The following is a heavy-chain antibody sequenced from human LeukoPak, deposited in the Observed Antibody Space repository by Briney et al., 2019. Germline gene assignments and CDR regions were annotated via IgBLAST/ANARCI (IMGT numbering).Heavy chain of an antibody. Sequence: SETLSLTCTVSGASIRRTSYYWGWIRQPPGKGLEWIGTICNSGSAYYNPSLKSRVTISVDTSKNQFSLKVSSVTAADTAVYYCASGSGYFFDYWGQGTLVTVSS. J-gene: IGHJ4*02. D-gene: IGHD1-14*01. CDR2: ICNSGSA. V-gene: IGHV4-39*01. CDR3: ASGSGYFFDY. CDR1: GASIRRTSYY.